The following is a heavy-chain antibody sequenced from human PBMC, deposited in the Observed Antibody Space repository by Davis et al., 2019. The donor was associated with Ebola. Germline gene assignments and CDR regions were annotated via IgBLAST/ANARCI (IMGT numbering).Heavy chain of an antibody. D-gene: IGHD2-15*01. Sequence: SVKVSCKASGGTFSSYAISWVRQAPGQGLEWMGGIIPIFGTANYAQKFQGRVTITADESTSTAYMELSSLRSEDTAVYYCASRPYCSGGSCPPNYFDYWGQGTLVTVSS. J-gene: IGHJ4*02. CDR2: IIPIFGTA. CDR3: ASRPYCSGGSCPPNYFDY. CDR1: GGTFSSYA. V-gene: IGHV1-69*13.